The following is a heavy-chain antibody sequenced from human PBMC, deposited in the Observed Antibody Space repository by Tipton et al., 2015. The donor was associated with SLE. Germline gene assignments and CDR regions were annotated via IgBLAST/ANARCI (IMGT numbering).Heavy chain of an antibody. Sequence: QLVQSGAEVEKPGASVKVSCKASGYTFSDYYIHWLRQAPGQGLEWMGWINPSTGDTDYAQDFQGRVTMTRDTSISTAYMELTRLRSDDTGIYYCARVPDAFDLCGQGTLVTVTS. CDR3: ARVPDAFDL. J-gene: IGHJ3*01. V-gene: IGHV1-2*02. CDR1: GYTFSDYY. CDR2: INPSTGDT.